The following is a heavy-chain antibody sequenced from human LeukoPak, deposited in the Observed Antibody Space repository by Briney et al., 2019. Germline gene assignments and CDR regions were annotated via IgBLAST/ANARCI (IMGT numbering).Heavy chain of an antibody. D-gene: IGHD6-13*01. CDR2: ISGSGGST. Sequence: GGSLRLSCAASRFTFSSYGMSWVRQAPGKGLEWVSAISGSGGSTYYADSVKGRFTISRDNSKNTLYLQMNSLRAEDTAVYYCAVLGAAAGDDAFDIWGQGTMVTVSS. V-gene: IGHV3-23*01. CDR3: AVLGAAAGDDAFDI. J-gene: IGHJ3*02. CDR1: RFTFSSYG.